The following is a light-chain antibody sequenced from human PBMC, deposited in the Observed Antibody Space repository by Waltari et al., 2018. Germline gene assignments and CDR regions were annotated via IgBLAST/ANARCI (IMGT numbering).Light chain of an antibody. CDR3: QQRSSWPLT. V-gene: IGKV3-11*01. Sequence: EIVLTQSPATLSLSPGERATLPCRASPSVSHYLAWYQQKPGRAPRLLISDAFNRATGVPARFSGSVSGTDFTLIISSLEPEDFAVYYCQQRSSWPLTFGQGTRLDIK. CDR1: PSVSHY. CDR2: DAF. J-gene: IGKJ5*01.